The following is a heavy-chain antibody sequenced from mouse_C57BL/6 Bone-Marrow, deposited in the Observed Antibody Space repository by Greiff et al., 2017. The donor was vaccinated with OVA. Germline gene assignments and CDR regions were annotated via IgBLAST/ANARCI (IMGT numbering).Heavy chain of an antibody. J-gene: IGHJ4*01. V-gene: IGHV1-55*01. CDR2: LYPGSGST. CDR1: GYTFTSYW. CDR3: ARSGLRPYAMDY. Sequence: QVQLQQSGAELVKPGASVKMSCKASGYTFTSYWITWVKQRPGQGLEWIGDLYPGSGSTNYNEKFKSKATLTVDTSSSTAYMQLSSLTSEDSAVYYCARSGLRPYAMDYWGQGTSVTVSS. D-gene: IGHD1-2*01.